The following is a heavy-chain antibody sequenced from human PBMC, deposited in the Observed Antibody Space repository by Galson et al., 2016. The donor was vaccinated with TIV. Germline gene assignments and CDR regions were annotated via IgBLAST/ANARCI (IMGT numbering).Heavy chain of an antibody. Sequence: ETLSLTCAVSGYSISSGYYWGWIRQPPGKGLEWIANINYSGITYYDASLKSRVTISVDTSKNQFSLKLNSVIAADTAVYYCARLWYGEYIDYWGQGTRVTVSS. CDR3: ARLWYGEYIDY. D-gene: IGHD3-10*01. CDR2: INYSGIT. CDR1: GYSISSGYY. J-gene: IGHJ4*02. V-gene: IGHV4-38-2*01.